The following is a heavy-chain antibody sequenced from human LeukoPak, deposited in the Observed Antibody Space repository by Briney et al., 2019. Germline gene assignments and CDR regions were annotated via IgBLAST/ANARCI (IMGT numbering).Heavy chain of an antibody. CDR1: AGTFSSYA. V-gene: IGHV1-69*13. CDR3: ARDFDYGDYATGGY. D-gene: IGHD4-17*01. CDR2: IIPIFGTA. Sequence: SVKVSCKASAGTFSSYAISWVRQAPGQGLEWMGGIIPIFGTANYAQKFQGRVTITADESTSTAYMELSSLTSEDTAVYYCARDFDYGDYATGGYWGQGTLVTVSS. J-gene: IGHJ4*02.